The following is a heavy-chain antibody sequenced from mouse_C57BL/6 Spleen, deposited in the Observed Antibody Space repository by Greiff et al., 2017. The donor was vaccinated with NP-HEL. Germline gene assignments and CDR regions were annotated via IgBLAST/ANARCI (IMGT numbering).Heavy chain of an antibody. J-gene: IGHJ1*03. CDR3: ARPHYDYDGWYFDV. V-gene: IGHV5-6*01. CDR1: GFTFSSYG. Sequence: EVQRVESGGDLVKPGGSLKLSCAASGFTFSSYGMSWVRQTPDKRLEWVATISSGGSYTYYPDSVKGRFTISRDNAKNTLYLQMSSLKSEDTAMYYCARPHYDYDGWYFDVWGTGTTVTVSS. CDR2: ISSGGSYT. D-gene: IGHD2-4*01.